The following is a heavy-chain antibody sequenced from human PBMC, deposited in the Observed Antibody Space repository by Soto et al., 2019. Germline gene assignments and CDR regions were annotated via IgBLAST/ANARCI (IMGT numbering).Heavy chain of an antibody. D-gene: IGHD6-6*01. CDR2: IIPIFGTA. V-gene: IGHV1-69*13. J-gene: IGHJ6*02. CDR3: AGGLFLASRGQRDGGMYV. Sequence: GASVKVSCKASGGTFSSYAISWVRQAPGQGLEWMGGIIPIFGTANYAQKFQGRVTITADESTSTAYMELSSLRSEDTAVYYCAGGLFLASRGQRDGGMYVWGQGTTVTVSS. CDR1: GGTFSSYA.